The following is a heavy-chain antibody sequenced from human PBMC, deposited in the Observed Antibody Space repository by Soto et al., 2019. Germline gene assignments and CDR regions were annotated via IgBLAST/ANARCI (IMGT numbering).Heavy chain of an antibody. CDR2: ISAYNGNT. Sequence: ASVKVSCQASGYTFTSYGISWVRQAPGQGLGWMGWISAYNGNTNYAQKLQGRVTMTTDTSTSTAYMELRSLRSDGPAVYYCARDLPPLQTYYDFGSGKSKPGNWYCNYGMDVWGQGTTVTVSS. V-gene: IGHV1-18*01. CDR1: GYTFTSYG. J-gene: IGHJ6*02. D-gene: IGHD3-3*01. CDR3: ARDLPPLQTYYDFGSGKSKPGNWYCNYGMDV.